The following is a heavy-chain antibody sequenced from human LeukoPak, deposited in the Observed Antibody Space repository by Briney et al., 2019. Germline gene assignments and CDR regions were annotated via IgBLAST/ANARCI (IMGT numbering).Heavy chain of an antibody. Sequence: GGSLRLSCAASGFTFSSYSMNWVRQAPGKGLEWVSGISGSGGSTYYADSVKGRFTISRDNSKNTLYLQMNSLRAEDTAAYYCAKGPQVGSGYHPDYWGQGILVTVSS. J-gene: IGHJ4*02. CDR2: ISGSGGST. V-gene: IGHV3-23*01. D-gene: IGHD3-22*01. CDR1: GFTFSSYS. CDR3: AKGPQVGSGYHPDY.